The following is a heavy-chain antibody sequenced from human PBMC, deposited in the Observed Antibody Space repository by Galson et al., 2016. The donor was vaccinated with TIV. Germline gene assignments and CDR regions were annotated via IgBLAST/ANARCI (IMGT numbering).Heavy chain of an antibody. Sequence: AISGDSVSGNTAAWNWVRQSPSRGLEWLGRTYYTSKWNTDYAVSVEGRIIIRPDTSMNQVSLQLSSVIPDDTAVYYCSRGNWNYGMGGAMDVWGRRTTVTVSS. CDR3: SRGNWNYGMGGAMDV. J-gene: IGHJ6*02. CDR2: TYYTSKWNT. D-gene: IGHD1-7*01. CDR1: GDSVSGNTAA. V-gene: IGHV6-1*01.